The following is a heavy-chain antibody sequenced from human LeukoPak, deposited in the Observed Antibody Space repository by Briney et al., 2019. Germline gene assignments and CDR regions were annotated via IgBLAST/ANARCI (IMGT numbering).Heavy chain of an antibody. CDR3: ARRGSLSYYYYYYMDV. CDR2: INHSGST. D-gene: IGHD2-15*01. Sequence: SETLSLTCAVYGGSFSGYYWSWIRQPPGRGLEWIGEINHSGSTNYNPSLKSRVTISVDTSKNQFSLKLSSVTAADTAVYYCARRGSLSYYYYYYMDVWGKGTTVTISS. CDR1: GGSFSGYY. J-gene: IGHJ6*03. V-gene: IGHV4-34*01.